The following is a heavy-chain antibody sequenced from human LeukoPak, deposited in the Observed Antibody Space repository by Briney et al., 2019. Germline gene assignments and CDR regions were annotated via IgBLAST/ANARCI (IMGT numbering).Heavy chain of an antibody. D-gene: IGHD5/OR15-5a*01. J-gene: IGHJ3*02. CDR3: ARERSTGFYDAFDI. CDR1: GFTFSDYG. V-gene: IGHV3-30*12. CDR2: IRFDGTNK. Sequence: GGSLRLSCAASGFTFSDYGMHWVRQAPGKGLDWVTFIRFDGTNKFDADSVKGRFTVSRDNSKNTLYLQMNSLRAEDTAVYYCARERSTGFYDAFDIWGQGTMVTVSS.